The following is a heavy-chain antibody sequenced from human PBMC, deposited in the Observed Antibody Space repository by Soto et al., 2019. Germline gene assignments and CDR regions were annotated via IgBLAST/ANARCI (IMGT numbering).Heavy chain of an antibody. V-gene: IGHV3-33*01. CDR1: GFTFSSYG. CDR2: IWYDGSNK. CDR3: ARDLGYCSSTSCYTPWFDP. D-gene: IGHD2-2*02. J-gene: IGHJ5*02. Sequence: QVQLVESGGGVVQPGRSLRLSCAASGFTFSSYGMHWVRQAPGKGLEWVAVIWYDGSNKYYADSVKGRFTISRDNSKNTLYLQMNSLRAEDTAVYYCARDLGYCSSTSCYTPWFDPWGQGTLVTVCS.